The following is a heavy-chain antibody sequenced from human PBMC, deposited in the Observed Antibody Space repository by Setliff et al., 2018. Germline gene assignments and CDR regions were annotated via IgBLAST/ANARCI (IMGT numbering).Heavy chain of an antibody. Sequence: LSLTCTVSGESIRSNNWWNWVRQPPGKGLEWIGDIYQSGSTNYNPSLKSRVTISIDTSRDQFSLKLISMIAADTAVYYCARGRNIAARLLDSWGQGTLVTVSS. V-gene: IGHV4-4*02. CDR3: ARGRNIAARLLDS. CDR2: IYQSGST. CDR1: GESIRSNNW. J-gene: IGHJ4*02. D-gene: IGHD6-6*01.